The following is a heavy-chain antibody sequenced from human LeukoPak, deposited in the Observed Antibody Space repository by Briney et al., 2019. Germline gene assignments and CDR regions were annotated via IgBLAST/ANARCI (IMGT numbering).Heavy chain of an antibody. Sequence: ASVKVSCKASGYIFISYGISWVRQAPGQGLEWMGWISAYNGDTNSAQRFQGRVTMTTDTSTSTAYMELRSLRSDDTAVYYCARGGSYLSAFDIWGQGTMVTVSS. D-gene: IGHD1-26*01. CDR1: GYIFISYG. V-gene: IGHV1-18*01. J-gene: IGHJ3*02. CDR3: ARGGSYLSAFDI. CDR2: ISAYNGDT.